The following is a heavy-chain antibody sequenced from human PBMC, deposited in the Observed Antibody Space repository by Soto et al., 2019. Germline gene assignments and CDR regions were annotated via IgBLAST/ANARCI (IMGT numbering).Heavy chain of an antibody. V-gene: IGHV1-69*02. CDR1: GGTFSSYT. J-gene: IGHJ3*02. CDR3: ERVQDRYCSGGSCYPNDAFDI. CDR2: IIPILGIA. D-gene: IGHD2-15*01. Sequence: ASVKVSCKASGGTFSSYTISWVRQAPGQGLEWMGRIIPILGIANYAQKFQGRVTITADKSTSTAYMELSSLRSEDTAVYYCERVQDRYCSGGSCYPNDAFDIWGQGTMVTVSS.